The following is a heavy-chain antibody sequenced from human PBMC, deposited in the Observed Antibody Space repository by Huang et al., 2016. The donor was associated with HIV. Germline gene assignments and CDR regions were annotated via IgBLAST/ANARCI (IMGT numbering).Heavy chain of an antibody. CDR2: ISYDENKK. D-gene: IGHD6-19*01. CDR1: GFSFSNSG. V-gene: IGHV3-30*18. CDR3: GKDWTGSSGWFTLHYYYYGMDV. Sequence: QVQLVESGGGVVQPGRSLRLYCSASGFSFSNSGIHWVRQAQGKGLGWVAVISYDENKKYYADSVKGRFTISRDNSNNTLFLQMNSLRAEDTAVYYCGKDWTGSSGWFTLHYYYYGMDVWGQGTTVTVSS. J-gene: IGHJ6*02.